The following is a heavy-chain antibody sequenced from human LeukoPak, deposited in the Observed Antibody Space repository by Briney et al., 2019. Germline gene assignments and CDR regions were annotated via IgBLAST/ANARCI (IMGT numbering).Heavy chain of an antibody. J-gene: IGHJ4*02. Sequence: GGSLRLSCTASGFTLSAYTMSWVRQAPGKGLEWVAKMKEDGTDESYVDSVKGRFTISRENAKNSLYLQMNSLRAEDTAVYYCARSPKSSSSWFDFWGQGTLVTVSS. CDR2: MKEDGTDE. V-gene: IGHV3-7*01. CDR1: GFTLSAYT. CDR3: ARSPKSSSSWFDF. D-gene: IGHD6-13*01.